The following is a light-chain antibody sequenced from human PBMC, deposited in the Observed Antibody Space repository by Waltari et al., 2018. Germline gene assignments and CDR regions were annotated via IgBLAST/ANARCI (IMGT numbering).Light chain of an antibody. V-gene: IGKV3-15*01. Sequence: EIVMTQSPATLSVSPGERATLSCMASQSVSSNLAWYQQTPGQAPRLLIYGASTRATGIPARFSGSGSGTEFTLTISSLQSEDFAVYYCQQYNNWPRTFGQGTKVEIK. CDR2: GAS. CDR3: QQYNNWPRT. J-gene: IGKJ1*01. CDR1: QSVSSN.